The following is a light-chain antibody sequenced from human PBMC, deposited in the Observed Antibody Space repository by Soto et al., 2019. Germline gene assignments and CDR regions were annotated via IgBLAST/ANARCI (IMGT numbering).Light chain of an antibody. CDR3: QQYNMWPPWT. V-gene: IGKV3-15*01. Sequence: VTTKSPATLSLSTGERATLSCRASQSVRSKLAWYQQRPGQAPRLLIFGASTRATGIPDRFTGSGSGTDLTLTINSLQSEDVAAYYCQQYNMWPPWTFGQGTKVDI. CDR1: QSVRSK. J-gene: IGKJ1*01. CDR2: GAS.